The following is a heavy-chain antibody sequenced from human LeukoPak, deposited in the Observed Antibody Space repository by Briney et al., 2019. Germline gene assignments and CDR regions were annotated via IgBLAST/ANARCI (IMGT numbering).Heavy chain of an antibody. D-gene: IGHD3-22*01. V-gene: IGHV1-18*01. CDR1: GYTFTSYG. Sequence: ASVKVSCKASGYTFTSYGISWVRQAPGQGLEWMGWISAYNGNTNYAQKLQGRVTMTTDTSTSTAYMELRSLRSDDTAVYYCARVGVEYYYDSSGYDDFDYWGQGTLVTVSS. J-gene: IGHJ4*02. CDR3: ARVGVEYYYDSSGYDDFDY. CDR2: ISAYNGNT.